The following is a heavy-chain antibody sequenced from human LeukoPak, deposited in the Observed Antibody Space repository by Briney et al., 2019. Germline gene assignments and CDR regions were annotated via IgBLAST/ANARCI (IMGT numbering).Heavy chain of an antibody. V-gene: IGHV3-48*04. J-gene: IGHJ4*02. CDR3: ARDYGGSDFDY. Sequence: PGGSLRLSCVASGFTFSSYSMNWVRQAPGKGLEWVSYISSSSSTIYYADSVKGRFTISRDNAKNSLYLQINSLSAEDTAVYYCARDYGGSDFDYWGQGTLVTVSS. CDR1: GFTFSSYS. D-gene: IGHD3-16*01. CDR2: ISSSSSTI.